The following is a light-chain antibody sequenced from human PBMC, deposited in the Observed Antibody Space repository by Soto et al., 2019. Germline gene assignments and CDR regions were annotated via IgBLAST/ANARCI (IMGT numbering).Light chain of an antibody. Sequence: QSVLTQPASVSGSPGQSITISCTGSNSDIGAFDYVAWYQQYPGGAPKLIIFAVTDRPSGVSDRFSGSKSGNTASLTISGLQAGDEADYYCSSWATSSTLLFGGGTKVTVL. CDR2: AVT. V-gene: IGLV2-14*03. CDR3: SSWATSSTLL. CDR1: NSDIGAFDY. J-gene: IGLJ2*01.